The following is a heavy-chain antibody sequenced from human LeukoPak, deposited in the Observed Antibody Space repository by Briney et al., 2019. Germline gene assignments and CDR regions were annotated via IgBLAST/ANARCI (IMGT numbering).Heavy chain of an antibody. V-gene: IGHV3-33*06. D-gene: IGHD3-22*01. CDR1: GFTFSAYG. Sequence: GGSLRLSCAASGFTFSAYGMHWVRQAPGKGLEWVAVIWYDGSNKYYGDSVKGRFTISRDNSKNTLYLQMNSLRAEDTAVYYCVKEGYDSSGYYSSFDYWGPGTLVTVSS. CDR3: VKEGYDSSGYYSSFDY. CDR2: IWYDGSNK. J-gene: IGHJ4*02.